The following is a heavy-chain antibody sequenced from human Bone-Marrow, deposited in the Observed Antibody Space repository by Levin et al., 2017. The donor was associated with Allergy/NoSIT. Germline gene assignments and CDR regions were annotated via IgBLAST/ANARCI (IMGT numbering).Heavy chain of an antibody. CDR1: GYSFTSYW. CDR2: IYPGDSDT. D-gene: IGHD2-2*01. Sequence: PVASVKVSCKGSGYSFTSYWIGWVRQMPGKGLEWMGIIYPGDSDTRYSPSFQGQVTISADKSISTAYLQWSSLKASDTAMYYCARSYCSSTSCYWGSDYWGQGTLVTVSS. J-gene: IGHJ4*02. CDR3: ARSYCSSTSCYWGSDY. V-gene: IGHV5-51*03.